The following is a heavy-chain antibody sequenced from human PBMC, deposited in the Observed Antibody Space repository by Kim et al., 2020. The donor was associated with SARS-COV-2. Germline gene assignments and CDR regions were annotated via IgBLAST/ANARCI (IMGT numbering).Heavy chain of an antibody. CDR1: GGTFSSYA. J-gene: IGHJ4*02. CDR3: AREGSYYYGSGWDY. D-gene: IGHD3-10*01. Sequence: SVKVSCKASGGTFSSYAISWVRQAPGQGLEWMGGIIPIFGTANYAQKFQGRVTITADESTSTAYMELSSLRSEDTAVYYCAREGSYYYGSGWDYWGQGTLVTVSS. CDR2: IIPIFGTA. V-gene: IGHV1-69*13.